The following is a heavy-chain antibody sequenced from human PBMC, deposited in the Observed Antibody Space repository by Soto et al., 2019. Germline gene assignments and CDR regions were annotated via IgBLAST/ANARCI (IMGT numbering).Heavy chain of an antibody. V-gene: IGHV4-39*01. CDR3: ARHKYDFWSGYYNPDYDY. J-gene: IGHJ4*02. D-gene: IGHD3-3*01. CDR2: IYYSGST. CDR1: GGSISSSSYY. Sequence: QLQLQESGPGLVKPSETLSLTCTVSGGSISSSSYYWGWIRQPPGKGLEWIGRIYYSGSTYYNPSLKSRVTISVDTSKNQFSLKLSSVTAADTAVYYCARHKYDFWSGYYNPDYDYWGQGTLVTVS.